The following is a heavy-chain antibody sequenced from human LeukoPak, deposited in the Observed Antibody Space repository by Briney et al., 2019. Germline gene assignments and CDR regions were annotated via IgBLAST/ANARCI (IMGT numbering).Heavy chain of an antibody. CDR3: ARDGPDYDILTGYFAFDI. CDR2: INPNSGGT. V-gene: IGHV1-2*02. Sequence: ASVKVSCKASGYTFTSYGISWVRQAPGQGLEWMGWINPNSGGTNYAQKFQGRVTMTRDTSISTAYMELSRLRSDDTAVYYCARDGPDYDILTGYFAFDIWGQGTMVTVSS. D-gene: IGHD3-9*01. J-gene: IGHJ3*02. CDR1: GYTFTSYG.